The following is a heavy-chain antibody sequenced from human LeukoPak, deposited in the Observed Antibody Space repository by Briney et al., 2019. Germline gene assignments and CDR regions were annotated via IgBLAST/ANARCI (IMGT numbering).Heavy chain of an antibody. J-gene: IGHJ4*02. Sequence: GESLKISCEGSGYTFTSHWIGWVRQMPGKVLEWMGIIYPGDSDTRYSPSFQGQVTISADKSITTAYLQWTSLKASDTAMYYCARQRLRGVSYFGYWGRGTLVTVSS. CDR1: GYTFTSHW. CDR2: IYPGDSDT. D-gene: IGHD3-10*01. CDR3: ARQRLRGVSYFGY. V-gene: IGHV5-51*01.